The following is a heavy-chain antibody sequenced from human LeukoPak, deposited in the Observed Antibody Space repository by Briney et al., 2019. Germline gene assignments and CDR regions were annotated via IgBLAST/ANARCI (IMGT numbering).Heavy chain of an antibody. Sequence: PSETLSLTCAVSGASISGSGYYWGWIRQPPGKGLEWIGNIYSSGSTYYNASLQSRVTISIDTSKNQFSLRLNSVTAADTAVYYCARSLRGLLGLNDALDIWGQGTMVTVSS. CDR2: IYSSGST. J-gene: IGHJ3*02. CDR1: GASISGSGYY. D-gene: IGHD3-10*01. CDR3: ARSLRGLLGLNDALDI. V-gene: IGHV4-39*01.